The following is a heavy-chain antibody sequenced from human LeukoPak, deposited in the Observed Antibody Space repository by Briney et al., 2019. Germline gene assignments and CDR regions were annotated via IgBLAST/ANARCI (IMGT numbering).Heavy chain of an antibody. J-gene: IGHJ6*02. Sequence: PGRSLRLSCAASGFTFSSYGMHWVRQAPGKGLEWVAVIWYDGSNKYYVDSVKDRFTISRDNSTNTLYLQMNSFRAEDTAVYYCAREKVGATGNGMDVWGQGTTVTVSS. D-gene: IGHD1-26*01. CDR3: AREKVGATGNGMDV. CDR1: GFTFSSYG. V-gene: IGHV3-33*01. CDR2: IWYDGSNK.